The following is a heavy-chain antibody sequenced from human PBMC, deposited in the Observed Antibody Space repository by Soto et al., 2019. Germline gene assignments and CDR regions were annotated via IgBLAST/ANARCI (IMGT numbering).Heavy chain of an antibody. CDR2: IYYSGST. J-gene: IGHJ5*02. CDR1: GGSISSRGYY. CDR3: ATSNWFDP. Sequence: QLQLQESGPGLVKPSETLSLTCTVSGGSISSRGYYWGWIRQPPGKGLEWIGTIYYSGSTYYNPSXKSRVTTSVDTSKNQFSLKLSSVTAADTAVYYCATSNWFDPWGQGTLVTVSS. V-gene: IGHV4-39*01.